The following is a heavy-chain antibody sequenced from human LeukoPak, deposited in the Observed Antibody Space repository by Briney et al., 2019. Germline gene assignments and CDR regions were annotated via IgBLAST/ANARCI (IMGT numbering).Heavy chain of an antibody. V-gene: IGHV1-18*01. CDR1: GYTFTSYG. J-gene: IGHJ1*01. CDR3: ARDHRIAGRDFQH. D-gene: IGHD1-20*01. CDR2: ISTFNGNT. Sequence: ASVKVSCKASGYTFTSYGISWVRQAPGQGLEWMGWISTFNGNTNYAQKFQGRVTMTTETSTSTAYMELRSLRSDDTAVYYCARDHRIAGRDFQHWGQGTLVTVSS.